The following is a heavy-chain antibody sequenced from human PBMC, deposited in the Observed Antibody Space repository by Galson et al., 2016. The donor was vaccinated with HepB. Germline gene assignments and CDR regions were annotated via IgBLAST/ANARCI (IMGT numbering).Heavy chain of an antibody. J-gene: IGHJ4*02. CDR2: INPSGSGT. CDR1: GFTFTSHY. V-gene: IGHV1-46*01. Sequence: SVKVSCKASGFTFTSHYIYWVRQAPGQGLEWMGIINPSGSGTSYAQKFQGRVTLTKDTSTSTVYMELSSLRSEDTAVYYCARHAWDSSSYYSTFYYIDYWGQGTQVTVSS. CDR3: ARHAWDSSSYYSTFYYIDY. D-gene: IGHD3-22*01.